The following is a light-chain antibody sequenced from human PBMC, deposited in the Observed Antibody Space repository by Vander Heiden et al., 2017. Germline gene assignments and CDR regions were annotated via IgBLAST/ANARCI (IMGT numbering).Light chain of an antibody. J-gene: IGLJ2*01. CDR3: SSYAGSNKMGL. CDR2: EVT. Sequence: QSALTQTPSASGAPGQSVTISCTGTSSDVGGYNYVSWYQQHPGKGPKVIIYEVTKRPSGVPDRFSGSKSGNTASLTVSGLQAEDEADYYCSSYAGSNKMGLFGGGTKLTVL. CDR1: SSDVGGYNY. V-gene: IGLV2-8*01.